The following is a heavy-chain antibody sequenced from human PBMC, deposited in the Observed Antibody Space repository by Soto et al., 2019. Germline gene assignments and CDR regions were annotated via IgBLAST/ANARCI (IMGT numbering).Heavy chain of an antibody. CDR1: GFTFSSYG. CDR3: ATMLAAAGTTTDAFDI. D-gene: IGHD6-13*01. J-gene: IGHJ3*02. V-gene: IGHV3-33*01. Sequence: GGSLRLSCAASGFTFSSYGVHWVRQAPGKGLEWVAVIWYDGSNKYYADSVKGRFTISRDNSKNTLYLQMNSLRAEDTAVYYCATMLAAAGTTTDAFDIWGQGTMVTVSS. CDR2: IWYDGSNK.